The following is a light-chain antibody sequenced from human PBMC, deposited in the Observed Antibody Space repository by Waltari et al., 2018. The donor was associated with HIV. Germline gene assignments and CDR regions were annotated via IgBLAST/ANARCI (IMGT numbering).Light chain of an antibody. CDR3: QSYDGTNWV. CDR2: ADY. V-gene: IGLV6-57*01. J-gene: IGLJ3*02. Sequence: NFVLTQPHSVSESQGKAVIIPCTRSSGSIGSAYLTWYQQRPGSSPSTVIYADYQRPSGVPDRLSGSVDSSSNSASLTISGLRSDDEADYYCQSYDGTNWVFGGGTKLTVL. CDR1: SGSIGSAY.